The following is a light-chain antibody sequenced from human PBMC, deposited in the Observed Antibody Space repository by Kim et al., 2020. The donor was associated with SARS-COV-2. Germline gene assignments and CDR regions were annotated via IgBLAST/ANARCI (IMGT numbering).Light chain of an antibody. CDR2: GAS. Sequence: SPGERATLSGRASQSITSNYVAWYQQNPGQAPRLRIYGASSRATGIPDRCSCSGSGTDFTLTISRLEPEDFVVYYCQKYGISSQYTFGQGTKLEI. V-gene: IGKV3-20*01. J-gene: IGKJ2*01. CDR1: QSITSNY. CDR3: QKYGISSQYT.